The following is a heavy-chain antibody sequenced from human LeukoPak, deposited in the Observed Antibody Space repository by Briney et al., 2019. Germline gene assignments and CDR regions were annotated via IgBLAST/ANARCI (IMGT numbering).Heavy chain of an antibody. J-gene: IGHJ5*02. CDR2: ISSSSTI. D-gene: IGHD6-13*01. Sequence: GGSLRLPCAASGFTFSSYSMNWVRQAPGKGLEWVSYISSSSTIYYADSVKGRFTISRDNAKNSLYLQMNSLRAEDTAVYYCARVGIAATGFDPWGQGTLVTVSS. CDR1: GFTFSSYS. CDR3: ARVGIAATGFDP. V-gene: IGHV3-48*01.